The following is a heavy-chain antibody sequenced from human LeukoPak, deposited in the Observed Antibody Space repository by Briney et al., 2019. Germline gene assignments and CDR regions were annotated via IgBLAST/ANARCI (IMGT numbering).Heavy chain of an antibody. D-gene: IGHD6-13*01. V-gene: IGHV3-21*01. J-gene: IGHJ4*02. Sequence: PGGSLRLSCAASGFTFSSYSMNWVRQAPGKGLEWVSSISTSSSYIYYADSVKGRFTISRDNAKNSLYLQMNSLRAEDTAVYYCVPYSPSYSSSWYSWGQGTLVTVSS. CDR1: GFTFSSYS. CDR3: VPYSPSYSSSWYS. CDR2: ISTSSSYI.